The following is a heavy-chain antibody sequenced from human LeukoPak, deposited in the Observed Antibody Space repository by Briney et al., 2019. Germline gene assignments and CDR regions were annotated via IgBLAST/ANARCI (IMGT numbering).Heavy chain of an antibody. D-gene: IGHD6-6*01. CDR1: GFTFSGSA. Sequence: PGGSLKLSWAASGFTFSGSAIHWVRQASGGGLEWVGRIRSKANSYATAYAASVRGRFAISRDDSKNTAYLQMNSLKIEDTAVYYCTRLGEYTSSSGNYWGQGTLVTVSS. CDR3: TRLGEYTSSSGNY. V-gene: IGHV3-73*01. J-gene: IGHJ4*02. CDR2: IRSKANSYAT.